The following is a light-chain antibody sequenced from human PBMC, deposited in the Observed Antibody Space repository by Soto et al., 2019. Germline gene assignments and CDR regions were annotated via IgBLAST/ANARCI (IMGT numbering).Light chain of an antibody. J-gene: IGLJ1*01. CDR2: DVS. Sequence: QSALTQPASGSGSPGQSITISCTGTSSDIGGYNYVSWYQQYPGKAPKVMIYDVSNRPSGVSNRFSGSKSGNTASLTISGLQAEDEADYYCSSYTSSSTLEVFGTGTKVTVL. V-gene: IGLV2-14*01. CDR1: SSDIGGYNY. CDR3: SSYTSSSTLEV.